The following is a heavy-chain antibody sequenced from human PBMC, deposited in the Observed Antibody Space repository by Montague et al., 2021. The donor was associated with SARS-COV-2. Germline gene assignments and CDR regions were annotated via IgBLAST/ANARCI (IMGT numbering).Heavy chain of an antibody. Sequence: SETLSLTCTVSGGSISSYYWSWIRQPAGKGLEWIGRIYTSGSTSYNPSLKSRVTMSTDTSKNQFSLKLSSVTAADTAVCYCARDHGGYGLPFDYWGQGTLVTVSS. D-gene: IGHD5-18*01. V-gene: IGHV4-4*07. CDR3: ARDHGGYGLPFDY. CDR2: IYTSGST. CDR1: GGSISSYY. J-gene: IGHJ4*02.